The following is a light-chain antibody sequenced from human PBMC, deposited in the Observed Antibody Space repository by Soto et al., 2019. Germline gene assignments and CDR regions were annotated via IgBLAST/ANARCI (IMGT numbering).Light chain of an antibody. CDR1: HRVRRDF. J-gene: IGKJ4*01. Sequence: VLTQSPSTLSLSPGQRVALSCRASHRVRRDFLSWFQQKPGQAPRLLIYDASTRAPGIPDRFSGTASGTDFTLTISRLEPEDFAVYYCQQYGDSPLTFGGGTKLEMK. CDR2: DAS. CDR3: QQYGDSPLT. V-gene: IGKV3-20*01.